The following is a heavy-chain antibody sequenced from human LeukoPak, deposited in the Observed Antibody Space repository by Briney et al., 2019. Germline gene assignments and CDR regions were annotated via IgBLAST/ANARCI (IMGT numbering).Heavy chain of an antibody. CDR3: ARVIAAAGSYYYYYYYMDV. CDR2: INNSGST. D-gene: IGHD6-13*01. CDR1: GGSFSGYY. Sequence: PSXXLSLTCAVYGGSFSGYYWSWVRQPPGKGLEWVGEINNSGSTKYNPSLKSRVTITVDKSKKQYALKKSSVTAADTAVYYCARVIAAAGSYYYYYYYMDVWGKGTTVTVSS. V-gene: IGHV4-34*01. J-gene: IGHJ6*03.